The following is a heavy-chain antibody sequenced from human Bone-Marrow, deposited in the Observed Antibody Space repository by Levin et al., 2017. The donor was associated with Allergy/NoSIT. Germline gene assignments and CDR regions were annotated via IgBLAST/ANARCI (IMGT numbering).Heavy chain of an antibody. CDR3: ARDTTVGGEA. D-gene: IGHD4-11*01. V-gene: IGHV3-7*03. CDR2: INQDGTQK. J-gene: IGHJ5*02. Sequence: GASVKVSCAASGFTFSDYWMTWVRQPPGKGLEWVANINQDGTQKHHADSVKGRFTISRDNAENSLFLQMNYLGTDDTAVYFCARDTTVGGEAWGQGTLVTVSS. CDR1: GFTFSDYW.